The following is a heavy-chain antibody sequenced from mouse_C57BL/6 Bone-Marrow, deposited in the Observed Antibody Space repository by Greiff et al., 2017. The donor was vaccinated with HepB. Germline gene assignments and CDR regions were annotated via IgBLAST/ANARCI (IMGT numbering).Heavy chain of an antibody. J-gene: IGHJ4*01. CDR2: ISYDGSN. CDR1: GYSITSGYY. Sequence: VQLQQSGPGLVKPSQSLSLTCSVTGYSITSGYYWNWIRQFPGNKLEWMGYISYDGSNNYNPSLKNRISITRDTSKNQFFLKLNPVTTEDTATYYCARGGSSSLYAMDYWGQGTSVTVSS. D-gene: IGHD1-1*01. CDR3: ARGGSSSLYAMDY. V-gene: IGHV3-6*01.